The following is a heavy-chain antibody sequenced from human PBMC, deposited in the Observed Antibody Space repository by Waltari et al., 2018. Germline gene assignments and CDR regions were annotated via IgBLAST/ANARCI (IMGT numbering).Heavy chain of an antibody. V-gene: IGHV4-34*01. J-gene: IGHJ3*02. CDR3: ARLGGWRAFDI. Sequence: QVQLQQWGAGLLKPSETLSLTCAVYGGSFSGYYWSWIRQPPGKGLEWIGEINHSRSTNYNPALKSRVTISVDTSKNQFSLKLNSVTAADTAVYYCARLGGWRAFDIWGQGTMVTVSS. CDR1: GGSFSGYY. D-gene: IGHD3-16*01. CDR2: INHSRST.